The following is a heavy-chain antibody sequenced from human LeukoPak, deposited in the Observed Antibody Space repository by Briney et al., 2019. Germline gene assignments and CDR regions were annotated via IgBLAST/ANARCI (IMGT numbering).Heavy chain of an antibody. CDR1: GFTFSSYW. CDR2: INSDGSST. CDR3: ARASLSRDGYNPDY. V-gene: IGHV3-74*01. Sequence: GGSLRLSCAASGFTFSSYWMHWVRQAPGKGLVWVPRINSDGSSTSYADSVKGRFTISRDNAKNTLYLQMNSLRAEDTAVYYCARASLSRDGYNPDYWGQGTLVTVSS. D-gene: IGHD5-24*01. J-gene: IGHJ4*02.